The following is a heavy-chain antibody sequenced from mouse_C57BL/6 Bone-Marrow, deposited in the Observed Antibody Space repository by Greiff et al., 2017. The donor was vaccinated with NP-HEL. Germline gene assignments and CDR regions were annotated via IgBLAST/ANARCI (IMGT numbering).Heavy chain of an antibody. J-gene: IGHJ2*01. D-gene: IGHD1-1*01. CDR2: IYPRSGNT. Sequence: VQLQQSGAELARPGASVKLSCKASGYTFTSYGISWVKQRTGQGLEWIGEIYPRSGNTYYNEKFKGKATLTADKSSSTAYMELRRLTSEDSAVYFCASPRITTVVSPPFDYWGQGTTLTVSS. V-gene: IGHV1-81*01. CDR1: GYTFTSYG. CDR3: ASPRITTVVSPPFDY.